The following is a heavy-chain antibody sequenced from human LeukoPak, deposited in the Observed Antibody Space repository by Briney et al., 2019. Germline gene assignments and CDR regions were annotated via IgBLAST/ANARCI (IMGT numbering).Heavy chain of an antibody. CDR1: GFTFSSYS. CDR2: ISSSSSYI. V-gene: IGHV3-21*01. CDR3: ARDRVYYYDSSGYYEPPYFDY. D-gene: IGHD3-22*01. Sequence: GGSLRLSCAASGFTFSSYSMNWVRQAPGKGLEWVSSISSSSSYIYYADSVKGRFTISRDNAKNSLYLQMNSLRAEDTAMYYCARDRVYYYDSSGYYEPPYFDYWGQGTLVTVSS. J-gene: IGHJ4*02.